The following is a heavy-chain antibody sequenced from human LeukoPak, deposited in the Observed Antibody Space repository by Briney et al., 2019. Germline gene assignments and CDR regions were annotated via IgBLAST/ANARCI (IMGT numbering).Heavy chain of an antibody. J-gene: IGHJ4*02. Sequence: ASVKVSCKASGYTFTRYDINWVRQATGQGREWMGWMNPNSGDTGYAQNFQGRLNMTRNTSKSTAYMELSSLRSEDTAVYYCARARGYNYGYVDYWGQGTLVTVSS. CDR1: GYTFTRYD. D-gene: IGHD5-18*01. CDR2: MNPNSGDT. CDR3: ARARGYNYGYVDY. V-gene: IGHV1-8*01.